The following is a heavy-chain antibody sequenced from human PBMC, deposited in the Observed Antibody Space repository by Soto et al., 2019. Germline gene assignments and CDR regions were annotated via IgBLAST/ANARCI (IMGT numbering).Heavy chain of an antibody. CDR1: GDSVSSNSAA. Sequence: SQTLSLTCAIYGDSVSSNSAAWNWIRQSPSRGLEWLGRTYYRSKWYNDYTVSVKSRITINPDTSKNQFSLQLNSVTPEDTAVYYCAREPEFIAVAVVGWFDPWGQGTLVTVSS. D-gene: IGHD6-19*01. V-gene: IGHV6-1*01. CDR3: AREPEFIAVAVVGWFDP. CDR2: TYYRSKWYN. J-gene: IGHJ5*02.